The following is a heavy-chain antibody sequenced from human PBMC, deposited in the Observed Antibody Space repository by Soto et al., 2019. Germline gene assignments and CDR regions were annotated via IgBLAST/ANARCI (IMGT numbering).Heavy chain of an antibody. V-gene: IGHV4-39*01. CDR1: GGSISSSSYY. J-gene: IGHJ5*02. D-gene: IGHD2-2*01. CDR2: IYYSGST. CDR3: ARRMGRSTSPSFDP. Sequence: SETLSLTCTVSGGSISSSSYYWGWIRQPPGKGLEWIGSIYYSGSTYYNPSLKSRVTISVDTSKNQFSLKLSSVTAADTAVYYCARRMGRSTSPSFDPWGQGTLVTVSS.